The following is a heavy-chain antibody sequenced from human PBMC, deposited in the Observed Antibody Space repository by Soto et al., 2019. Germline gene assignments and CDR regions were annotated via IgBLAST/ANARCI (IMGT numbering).Heavy chain of an antibody. Sequence: GGSLRLSCVASEFSFSSYSMNWVRQAPGKGLEWVSSISSSSGYIYYADSVKGRFTISRDNAKNSLYLQMNSLRAEDTAVYYCARVKLGYCISTSCYHDYWGQGTLVTVSS. V-gene: IGHV3-21*01. J-gene: IGHJ4*02. CDR2: ISSSSGYI. CDR1: EFSFSSYS. CDR3: ARVKLGYCISTSCYHDY. D-gene: IGHD2-2*01.